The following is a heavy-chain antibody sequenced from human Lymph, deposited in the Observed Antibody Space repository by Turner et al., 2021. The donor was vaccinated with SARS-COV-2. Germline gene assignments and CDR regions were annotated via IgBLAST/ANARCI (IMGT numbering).Heavy chain of an antibody. CDR2: ISYDGSNK. Sequence: QVQLVESGGGVVQPGRSLRLSCAASGLPFSSYAMHWVRQAPGKGLEWVAVISYDGSNKYYADSVKGRFTISRDNSKNTLYLQMNSLRAEDTAVYYCARDTGGQVDVWGQGTTVTVSS. J-gene: IGHJ6*02. D-gene: IGHD2-8*02. CDR1: GLPFSSYA. CDR3: ARDTGGQVDV. V-gene: IGHV3-30-3*01.